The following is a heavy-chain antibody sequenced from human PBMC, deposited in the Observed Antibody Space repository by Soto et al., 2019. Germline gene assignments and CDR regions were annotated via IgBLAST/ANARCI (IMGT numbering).Heavy chain of an antibody. CDR3: ARGAYYYDSSGYSYY. J-gene: IGHJ4*02. Sequence: VASVKVSCKASGGTFSSYAISWVRQAPGQGLEWMGGIIPIFGTANYAQKFQGRVTITADESTSTAYMELSSLRSEDTAVYYCARGAYYYDSSGYSYYWGQGTLVTRLL. CDR2: IIPIFGTA. D-gene: IGHD3-22*01. CDR1: GGTFSSYA. V-gene: IGHV1-69*13.